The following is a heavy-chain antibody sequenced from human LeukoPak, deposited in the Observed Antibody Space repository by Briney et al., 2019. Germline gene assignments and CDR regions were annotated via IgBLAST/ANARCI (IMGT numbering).Heavy chain of an antibody. Sequence: PSETLSLTCTASGGSISNYCLSWIRQSPGKGLEWIAYIYNSGSTNYNPSLKSRVTISVDTSKNQFSLKLSSVTAADTAVYYCARREVAASWHFLLWGRGTLVTVSS. V-gene: IGHV4-59*08. J-gene: IGHJ2*01. CDR2: IYNSGST. CDR1: GGSISNYC. D-gene: IGHD2-15*01. CDR3: ARREVAASWHFLL.